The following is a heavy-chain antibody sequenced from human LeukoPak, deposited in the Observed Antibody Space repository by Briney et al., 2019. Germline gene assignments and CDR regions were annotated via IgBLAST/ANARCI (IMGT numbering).Heavy chain of an antibody. CDR1: GYTFTASY. J-gene: IGHJ4*02. CDR2: VDPEDGET. V-gene: IGHV1-69-2*01. Sequence: ASVKVSCKVSGYTFTASYMHWLQQAPGKGLEWMGLVDPEDGETIYAEKFQGRVTITADMSKDTAYMEVSRLRSEDTALYYCSTDRYGRSFDYWGQGTLVTVSS. D-gene: IGHD5-18*01. CDR3: STDRYGRSFDY.